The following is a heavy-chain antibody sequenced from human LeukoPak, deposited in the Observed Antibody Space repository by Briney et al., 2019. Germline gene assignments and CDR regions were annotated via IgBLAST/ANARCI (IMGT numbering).Heavy chain of an antibody. J-gene: IGHJ3*02. CDR1: GFTFSNYG. V-gene: IGHV3-30*18. D-gene: IGHD3-10*01. CDR2: ISYDGSNQ. Sequence: GGSLRLSCAASGFTFSNYGMHWVRQAPGKGLEWVAAISYDGSNQYYADSVKGRFTISRDNSKNTLYLQMNSLRAEDTAVYYCAKDLRRRYYFGSGSRGGTFDIWGQGTMVTVSS. CDR3: AKDLRRRYYFGSGSRGGTFDI.